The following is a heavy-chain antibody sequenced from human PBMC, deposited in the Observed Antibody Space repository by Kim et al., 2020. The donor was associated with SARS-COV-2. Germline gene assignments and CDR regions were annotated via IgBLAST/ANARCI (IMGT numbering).Heavy chain of an antibody. CDR2: ITYSGDT. D-gene: IGHD1-20*01. Sequence: SETLSLTCAVYGGYFSGYYWSWIRQAPGKGLEWIGQITYSGDTNYNPSLKSRLTIPVDTSKNKFSLRLISVIAADTAIYYCARGYNWDPVFWGQGTLVTVSS. CDR3: ARGYNWDPVF. V-gene: IGHV4-34*01. CDR1: GGYFSGYY. J-gene: IGHJ1*01.